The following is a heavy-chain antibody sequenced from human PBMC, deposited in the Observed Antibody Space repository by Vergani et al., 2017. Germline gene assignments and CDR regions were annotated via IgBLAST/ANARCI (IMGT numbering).Heavy chain of an antibody. CDR1: GYSISRNNQ. Sequence: QVQLQESGPGLVKPSQTLSLTCAVSGYSISRNNQWGWIRQPPGKGLEWIGYIFYSGSFKYSPSRKSRATMSVNTSKNQFSLNLSSGTALHTVVYYCARTADTAMAVYSFDIWGQGTLVTVSS. CDR2: IFYSGSF. J-gene: IGHJ3*02. D-gene: IGHD5-18*01. CDR3: ARTADTAMAVYSFDI. V-gene: IGHV4-28*02.